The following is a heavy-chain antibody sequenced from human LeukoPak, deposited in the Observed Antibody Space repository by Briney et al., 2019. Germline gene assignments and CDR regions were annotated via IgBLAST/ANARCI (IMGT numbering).Heavy chain of an antibody. CDR3: AREARYSSSWYADY. V-gene: IGHV3-48*01. CDR1: GFTFSSYS. CDR2: ISSSSSTI. D-gene: IGHD6-13*01. J-gene: IGHJ4*02. Sequence: QPGGSLRLSCAASGFTFSSYSMNWVRQAPGKGLEWVSYISSSSSTIYYADSVKGRFTISRDNAKNSLYLQMNSLRAEDTAVYYCAREARYSSSWYADYWGQGTLATVSS.